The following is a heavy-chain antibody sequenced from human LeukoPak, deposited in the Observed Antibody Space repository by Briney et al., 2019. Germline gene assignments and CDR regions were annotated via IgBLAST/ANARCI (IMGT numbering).Heavy chain of an antibody. V-gene: IGHV3-48*02. CDR2: ISSYSHSI. CDR1: GFTFDDYA. CDR3: ARGYYYGMDV. Sequence: GRSLRLSCVASGFTFDDYAMHWVRQAPGKGLEWVSSISSYSHSIYYADSVKGRFTISGDNAKNSLYLQMNSLRDEDTAVYFCARGYYYGMDVWGQGTTVTVSS. J-gene: IGHJ6*02.